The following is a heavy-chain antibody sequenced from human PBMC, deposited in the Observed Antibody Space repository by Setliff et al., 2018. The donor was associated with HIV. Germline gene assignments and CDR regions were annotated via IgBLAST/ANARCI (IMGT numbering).Heavy chain of an antibody. Sequence: GESLKISCRGSGYRFTDYWIGWVRQMPGKGLEWMGVIHPGDSDTRYNPSFQGQVAISADKSTSTAYLQWSSLKASDTAMYYCARRLYSSEAFDPWGQGTLVTVSS. CDR1: GYRFTDYW. CDR2: IHPGDSDT. D-gene: IGHD6-25*01. V-gene: IGHV5-51*01. J-gene: IGHJ5*02. CDR3: ARRLYSSEAFDP.